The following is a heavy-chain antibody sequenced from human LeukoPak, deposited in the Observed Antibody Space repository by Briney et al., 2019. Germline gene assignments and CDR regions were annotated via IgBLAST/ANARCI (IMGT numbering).Heavy chain of an antibody. Sequence: GGSLRLSCAASGFTFSSYSMNWVRQTPGKGLEWVSSISSSSSYIYYADSVKGRFTISRDNAKNSLYLQMNSLRAEDTAVYYCARDGNYYDSSGYLKFDPWGQGTLVTVSS. CDR3: ARDGNYYDSSGYLKFDP. CDR2: ISSSSSYI. V-gene: IGHV3-21*01. CDR1: GFTFSSYS. D-gene: IGHD3-22*01. J-gene: IGHJ5*02.